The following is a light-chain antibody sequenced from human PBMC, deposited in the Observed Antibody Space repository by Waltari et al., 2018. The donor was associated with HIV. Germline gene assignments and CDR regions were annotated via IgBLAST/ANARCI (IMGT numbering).Light chain of an antibody. CDR3: QQYYSNLPT. Sequence: DIVMTQSPDSLAVSLGERATINCKSSQSILDSSNNNHYLAWFQQKPGQPPKLLIYWASTRESGVPDRFSGSCSGADFTLTIIGLQAEDVAVYYCQQYYSNLPTFGPGTKVDIK. V-gene: IGKV4-1*01. J-gene: IGKJ3*01. CDR2: WAS. CDR1: QSILDSSNNNHY.